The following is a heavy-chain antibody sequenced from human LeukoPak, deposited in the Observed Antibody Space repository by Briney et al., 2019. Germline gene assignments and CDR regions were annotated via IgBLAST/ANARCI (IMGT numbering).Heavy chain of an antibody. J-gene: IGHJ3*01. CDR1: GYTFTGYY. D-gene: IGHD6-13*01. CDR2: INPNSGGT. Sequence: ASVKVSCKASGYTFTGYYMHWVRQAPGQGLEWMGWINPNSGGTNYVRKFQGRVTMTRDTSISTAYMELSRLRSDDTAVYYCARGLPAPEGLHAFDVWGQGTMVTVSS. V-gene: IGHV1-2*02. CDR3: ARGLPAPEGLHAFDV.